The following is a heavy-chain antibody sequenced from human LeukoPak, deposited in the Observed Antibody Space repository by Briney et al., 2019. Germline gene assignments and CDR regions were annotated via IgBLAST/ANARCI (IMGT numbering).Heavy chain of an antibody. J-gene: IGHJ4*02. CDR3: ASPRGFSYGYFDY. V-gene: IGHV4-39*01. CDR1: GGSISSSSAY. Sequence: SETPSLTCTVSGGSISSSSAYWGWIRQPPGKGLEWIGSIYYRKNTYYNPSLKSRVTISADTSKNQFSLTLGSVSATDTAVYYCASPRGFSYGYFDYWGQGTLVTVSS. D-gene: IGHD5-18*01. CDR2: IYYRKNT.